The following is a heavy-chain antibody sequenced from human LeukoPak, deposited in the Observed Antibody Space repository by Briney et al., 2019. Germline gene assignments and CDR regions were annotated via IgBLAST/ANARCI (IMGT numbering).Heavy chain of an antibody. D-gene: IGHD2-2*01. CDR3: ARHNNRYQLLWFDP. CDR1: GGSISSSSYY. V-gene: IGHV4-39*01. J-gene: IGHJ5*02. CDR2: IYYSGST. Sequence: SETLSLTCTVSGGSISSSSYYWGWIRQPPGKGLEWIGSIYYSGSTYYNPSLKSRVTISVDTSKNQFPPKLSSVTAADTAVYYCARHNNRYQLLWFDPWGQGTLVTVSS.